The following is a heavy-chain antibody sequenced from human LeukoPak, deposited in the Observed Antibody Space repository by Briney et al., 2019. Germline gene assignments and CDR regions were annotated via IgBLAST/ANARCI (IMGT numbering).Heavy chain of an antibody. V-gene: IGHV4-30-4*02. D-gene: IGHD3-22*01. CDR3: ARDEDSSGYYY. J-gene: IGHJ4*02. Sequence: PSETLSLTCTVSRGSISSGDYYWSWIRQPPGKGLEWIGYIYYSGSTYYNPSLKSRVTISVDTSKNQFSLKLSSVTAADTAVYYCARDEDSSGYYYWGQGTLFTVSS. CDR1: RGSISSGDYY. CDR2: IYYSGST.